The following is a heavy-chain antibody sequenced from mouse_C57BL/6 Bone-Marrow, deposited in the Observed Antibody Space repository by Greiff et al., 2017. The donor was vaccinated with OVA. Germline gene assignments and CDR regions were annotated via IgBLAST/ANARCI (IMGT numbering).Heavy chain of an antibody. D-gene: IGHD1-2*01. CDR2: IDPEDGET. Sequence: VQLKESGAELVKPGASVKLSCTASGFNIKDYYMHWVKQRTEQGLEWIGRIDPEDGETKYAPKFQGKATITADTSSTTAYLQLSSLTSEDTAVYYCATLTTAHAMDYWGQGTSVTVSS. CDR1: GFNIKDYY. J-gene: IGHJ4*01. V-gene: IGHV14-2*01. CDR3: ATLTTAHAMDY.